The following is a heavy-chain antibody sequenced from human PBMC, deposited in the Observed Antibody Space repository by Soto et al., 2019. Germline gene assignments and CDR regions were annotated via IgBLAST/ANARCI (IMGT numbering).Heavy chain of an antibody. V-gene: IGHV1-2*02. CDR2: MNPKSGGA. CDR3: TRENIENSDGLYDAFDI. D-gene: IGHD5-18*01. J-gene: IGHJ3*02. Sequence: QVQLVQSGAEVKMPGASVKVSCKTSGYTFTDYYTHWVRQAPGQGLEWMGWMNPKSGGAYFAQKFQGRVTLTRDTSIGTAYIDVNCLTSDDTAVYFCTRENIENSDGLYDAFDIWGQGTTVTVSS. CDR1: GYTFTDYY.